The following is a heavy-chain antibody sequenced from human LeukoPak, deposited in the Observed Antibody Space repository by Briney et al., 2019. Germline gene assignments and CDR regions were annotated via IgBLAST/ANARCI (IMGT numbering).Heavy chain of an antibody. D-gene: IGHD2-2*01. CDR3: AKDRHDIVVVPAGG. J-gene: IGHJ4*02. CDR1: GFTFSSYA. Sequence: GALRLSCAASGFTFSSYAMSWVRQAPGKGLEWVSAISGSGGSTYYADSVKGRFTISRDNSKNTLYLQMNSLRAEDTAVYYCAKDRHDIVVVPAGGWGQGTLVTVSS. V-gene: IGHV3-23*01. CDR2: ISGSGGST.